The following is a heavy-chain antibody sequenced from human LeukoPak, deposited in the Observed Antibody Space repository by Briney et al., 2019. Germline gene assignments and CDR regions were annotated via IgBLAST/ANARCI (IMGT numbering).Heavy chain of an antibody. J-gene: IGHJ1*01. CDR3: ARDGGIQLWSRYFQH. CDR2: IYYSGST. V-gene: IGHV4-31*03. D-gene: IGHD5-18*01. Sequence: SQTLSLTCTVSGGSISSGGYYWRWIRQHPGKGLEWIGYIYYSGSTYYNPSLKSRVTISVDTSKNQFSLKLSSVTAADTAVYYCARDGGIQLWSRYFQHWGQGTLVTVSS. CDR1: GGSISSGGYY.